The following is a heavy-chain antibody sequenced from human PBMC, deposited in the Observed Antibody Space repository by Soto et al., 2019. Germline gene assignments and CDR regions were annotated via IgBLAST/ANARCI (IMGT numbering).Heavy chain of an antibody. CDR1: GFVFSTYD. V-gene: IGHV3-30*18. CDR2: ISYDGRSE. Sequence: RGPLRLSCAASGFVFSTYDMHWVRQAPGKGLEWVAGISYDGRSESYVDSVRGRFTLSRDNSKNTLSLQMISLRPEDTGVYHCAKDLVVVMVLSPTRGPDVWGKGTIVTLST. D-gene: IGHD2-15*01. CDR3: AKDLVVVMVLSPTRGPDV. J-gene: IGHJ6*04.